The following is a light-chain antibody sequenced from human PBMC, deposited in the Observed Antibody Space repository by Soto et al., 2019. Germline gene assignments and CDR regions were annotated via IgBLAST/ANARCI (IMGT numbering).Light chain of an antibody. CDR3: CLYVGATTYV. CDR1: SGYVGTYSL. J-gene: IGLJ1*01. CDR2: EGH. Sequence: QSVLAQPASVSGSPGQSITISCTGASGYVGTYSLVSWYQQHPGKAPKVVIYEGHKRPSGVPDRFSGSTSVNTASLTISGLQTDDEADYYCCLYVGATTYVFGTGIKVTV. V-gene: IGLV2-23*01.